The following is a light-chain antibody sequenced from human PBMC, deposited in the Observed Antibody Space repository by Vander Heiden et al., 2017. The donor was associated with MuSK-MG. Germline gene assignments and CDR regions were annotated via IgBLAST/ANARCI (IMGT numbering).Light chain of an antibody. Sequence: QSALTQPASVSGSPGQSITIPCTGTSSDGGSYNLVSWYQHQPGKDRKLMIYEGSKRAAGVSNRFSGSKSGTTATMTISGLQAEDEDYYYCYSYGGSHVVFGGGTKLTVL. J-gene: IGLJ2*01. CDR1: SSDGGSYNL. CDR2: EGS. CDR3: YSYGGSHVV. V-gene: IGLV2-23*01.